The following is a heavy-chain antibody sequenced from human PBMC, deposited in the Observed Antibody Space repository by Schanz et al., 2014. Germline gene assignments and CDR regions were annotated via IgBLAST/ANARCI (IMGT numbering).Heavy chain of an antibody. CDR2: ISGSGGST. V-gene: IGHV3-23*01. CDR3: ARGGPAYYFDD. CDR1: GFTFSTHA. J-gene: IGHJ4*02. Sequence: EVQLLESGGGLIQPGGSLRLSCAASGFTFSTHAMSWVRQAPGKGLEWVSSISGSGGSTHYADSVKGRFTISRDNAKNSLYLQMNSLRAEDTAVYYCARGGPAYYFDDWGQGTLVTVAS.